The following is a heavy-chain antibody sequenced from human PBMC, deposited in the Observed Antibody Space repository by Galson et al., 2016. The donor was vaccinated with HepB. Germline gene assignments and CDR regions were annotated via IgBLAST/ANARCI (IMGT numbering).Heavy chain of an antibody. CDR2: IYYSGST. CDR3: ARGDGTGWYRFDS. V-gene: IGHV4-59*01. D-gene: IGHD6-19*01. CDR1: GGSISTYY. Sequence: SETLSLTCTVSGGSISTYYWNWIRQPPGKGLEWIGYIYYSGSTNYNPSLKSRVTLSVDTSKNQFSLKLSSVTAADTAVYFCARGDGTGWYRFDSWGQGTLVTVSS. J-gene: IGHJ4*02.